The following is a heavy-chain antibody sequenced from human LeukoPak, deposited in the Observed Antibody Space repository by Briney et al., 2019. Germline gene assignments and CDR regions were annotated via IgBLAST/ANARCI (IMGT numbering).Heavy chain of an antibody. Sequence: PSETLSLTCTVSGGSISSYYWSWIRQPPGKGLEWIGYIYYSGSTNYNPSLKSRVTISVDTSKNQFSLKLSSVTAADTAVYYCARDSGYSSGWYLLADAFDIWGQGTMVTVSS. J-gene: IGHJ3*02. CDR1: GGSISSYY. CDR2: IYYSGST. D-gene: IGHD6-19*01. CDR3: ARDSGYSSGWYLLADAFDI. V-gene: IGHV4-59*01.